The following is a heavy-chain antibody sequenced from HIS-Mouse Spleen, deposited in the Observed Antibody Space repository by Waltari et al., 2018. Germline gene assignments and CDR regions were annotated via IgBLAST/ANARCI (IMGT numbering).Heavy chain of an antibody. D-gene: IGHD3-3*01. CDR2: IYYSGST. Sequence: QLQLQESGPGLVKPSETLSLTCTVPGGSISSSSYYWGWIRQPPGKGLEWIGSIYYSGSTYYNPSLKSRVTISVDTSKNQFSLKLSSVTAADTAVYYCARDLYQITIFGVAPDAFDIWGQGTMVTVSS. J-gene: IGHJ3*02. CDR1: GGSISSSSYY. V-gene: IGHV4-39*07. CDR3: ARDLYQITIFGVAPDAFDI.